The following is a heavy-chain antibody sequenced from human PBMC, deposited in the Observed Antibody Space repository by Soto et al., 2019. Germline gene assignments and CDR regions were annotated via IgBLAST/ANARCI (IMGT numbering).Heavy chain of an antibody. CDR1: GGSFSGYY. V-gene: IGHV4-34*01. J-gene: IGHJ6*02. CDR2: INHSGST. CDR3: ARGPYCSSTSCERQARYYYYYGMDD. Sequence: SETLSLTCAVYGGSFSGYYWSWIRQPPGKGLEWIGEINHSGSTNYNPSLKSRGTISVDTSKNQFSLKLSSVTAADTAVYYCARGPYCSSTSCERQARYYYYYGMDDWGQGTTVTVSS. D-gene: IGHD2-2*01.